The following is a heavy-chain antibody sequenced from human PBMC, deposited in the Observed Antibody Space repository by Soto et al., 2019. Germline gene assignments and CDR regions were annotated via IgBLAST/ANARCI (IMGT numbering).Heavy chain of an antibody. V-gene: IGHV3-23*01. CDR3: AKICDFWSGYLGWFDP. D-gene: IGHD3-3*01. Sequence: EVQLLESGGGLVQPGGSLRLSCAASGFTFSSYAMSGVRQAPGKGLEWVSAISGSGGSTYYADSVKGRFTISRDNSKNTLYLQMNSRRAEDTAVYYCAKICDFWSGYLGWFDPWGQGTLVTVSS. CDR1: GFTFSSYA. J-gene: IGHJ5*02. CDR2: ISGSGGST.